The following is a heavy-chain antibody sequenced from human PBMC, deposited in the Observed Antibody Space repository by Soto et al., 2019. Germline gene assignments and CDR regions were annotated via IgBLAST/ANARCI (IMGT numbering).Heavy chain of an antibody. D-gene: IGHD6-19*01. CDR2: IKQDGSEK. V-gene: IGHV3-7*01. Sequence: GGSLRLSCAASGFTLSSYWMSWVRQAPGKGLEWVANIKQDGSEKYYVDSVRGRFIISRDNAKNSLLLQMNSLRAEDTAVYYCARDADASGWYHYGMDVWGQGTMVTVSS. J-gene: IGHJ6*02. CDR1: GFTLSSYW. CDR3: ARDADASGWYHYGMDV.